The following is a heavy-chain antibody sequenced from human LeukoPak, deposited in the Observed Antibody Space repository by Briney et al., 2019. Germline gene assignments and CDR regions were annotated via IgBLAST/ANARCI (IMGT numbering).Heavy chain of an antibody. CDR3: AQGLLTLDYFAY. J-gene: IGHJ4*02. CDR1: GYTFTSYA. CDR2: INAGNGNI. V-gene: IGHV1-3*01. D-gene: IGHD6-19*01. Sequence: ASVNVSCKASGYTFTSYAIHWVRQAPAQRLEWMGWINAGNGNIKYSQKFQGRVTITRDTSASTAYMELSSLRSEDTAVYYCAQGLLTLDYFAYWGQGTLVTVSS.